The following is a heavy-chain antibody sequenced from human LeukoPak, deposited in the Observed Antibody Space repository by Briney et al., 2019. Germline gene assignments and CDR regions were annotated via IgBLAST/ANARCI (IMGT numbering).Heavy chain of an antibody. CDR2: ISSGSTYI. CDR1: GFTFSSYS. V-gene: IGHV3-21*01. Sequence: GGSLRLSCAASGFTFSSYSINWVRQAPGKGLEWVSSISSGSTYIYYTDSVKGRFTISRDNARNSLYLQMNSLRAEDTAVYYCAELGITMIGGVWGKGTTVTISS. CDR3: AELGITMIGGV. D-gene: IGHD3-10*02. J-gene: IGHJ6*04.